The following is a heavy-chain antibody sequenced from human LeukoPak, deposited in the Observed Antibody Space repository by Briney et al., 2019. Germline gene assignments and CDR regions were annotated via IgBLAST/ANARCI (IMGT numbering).Heavy chain of an antibody. D-gene: IGHD2-2*01. Sequence: ASVKVSCKAFGYTFTGYYMHWVRQAPGQGLEWMGWINPNSGGTNYAQKFQGRVTMTRDTSISTAYMELSRLRPDDTAVYYCARVYCSSTSCLKGVRKNYFDYWGQGTLVTVSS. V-gene: IGHV1-2*02. CDR1: GYTFTGYY. CDR3: ARVYCSSTSCLKGVRKNYFDY. J-gene: IGHJ4*02. CDR2: INPNSGGT.